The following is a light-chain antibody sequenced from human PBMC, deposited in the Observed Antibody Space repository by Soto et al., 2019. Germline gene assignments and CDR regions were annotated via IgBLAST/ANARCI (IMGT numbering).Light chain of an antibody. CDR2: DAS. CDR3: QQRRNWPIT. Sequence: EILLTQSPGTLSLSPGERATLSCRASESISIYLAWYQQKPGQPPRLLIYDASKRANGIPARFSGSGSGTDFTLTISSLEPEDFAVYSCQQRRNWPITFGGGTKVEIK. J-gene: IGKJ4*01. CDR1: ESISIY. V-gene: IGKV3-11*01.